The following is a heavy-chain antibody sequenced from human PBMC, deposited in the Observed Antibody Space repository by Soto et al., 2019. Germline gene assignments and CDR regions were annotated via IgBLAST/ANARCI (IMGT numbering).Heavy chain of an antibody. V-gene: IGHV1-2*02. D-gene: IGHD6-6*01. CDR2: INPNSGGT. CDR3: ARGPNDSSSPHYYYYYGMDV. CDR1: GYTFTGYY. J-gene: IGHJ6*02. Sequence: ASVKVSCKASGYTFTGYYMHWVRQAPGQGLEWMGWINPNSGGTNYAQKFQGRVTMTRDTSISTAYMELSRLRSDDTAVYYCARGPNDSSSPHYYYYYGMDVWGQGTTGTAP.